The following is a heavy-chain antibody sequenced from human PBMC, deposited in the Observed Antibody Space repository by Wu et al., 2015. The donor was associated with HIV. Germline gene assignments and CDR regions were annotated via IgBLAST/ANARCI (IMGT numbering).Heavy chain of an antibody. J-gene: IGHJ6*02. CDR2: ISAYNGNT. V-gene: IGHV1-18*01. Sequence: QVQLVQSGAEVKKPGASVKVSCKASGYTFTSYGISWVRQAPGQGLEWMGWISAYNGNTNYAQKLQGRVTMTTDTSTSTAYMELRSLRSDDTAVYYCARSYYDDLTGYYIHGMDVWGQGTTVTVSS. CDR3: ARSYYDDLTGYYIHGMDV. CDR1: GYTFTSYG. D-gene: IGHD3-9*01.